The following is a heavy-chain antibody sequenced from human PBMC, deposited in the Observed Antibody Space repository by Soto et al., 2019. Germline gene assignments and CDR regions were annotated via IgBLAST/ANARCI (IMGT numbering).Heavy chain of an antibody. V-gene: IGHV1-18*01. D-gene: IGHD2-15*01. CDR1: GYTFTSYG. CDR2: ISAYNGNT. CDR3: ARDFVVVVAAPGWFDP. Sequence: QVQLVQSGAEVTKPGASVKVSCKASGYTFTSYGISWVRQAPGQGLEWMGWISAYNGNTNYAQKLQGRVTMTTDTSTSTAYMELRSLRSGDTAVYYCARDFVVVVAAPGWFDPWGQGTLVTVSS. J-gene: IGHJ5*02.